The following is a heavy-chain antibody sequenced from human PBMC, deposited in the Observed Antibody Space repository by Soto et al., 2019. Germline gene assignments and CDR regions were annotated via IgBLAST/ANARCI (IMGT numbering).Heavy chain of an antibody. Sequence: GGSLRLSCGASGFTFSSYSMNWVRQAPGKGLEWVSSISSSSSYIYYADSVKGRFTISRDNAKNSLYLQMNSLRAEDTAVYYCARGTNYYDSSGYYGYWGQGTLVTVSS. CDR1: GFTFSSYS. CDR3: ARGTNYYDSSGYYGY. CDR2: ISSSSSYI. D-gene: IGHD3-22*01. J-gene: IGHJ4*02. V-gene: IGHV3-21*01.